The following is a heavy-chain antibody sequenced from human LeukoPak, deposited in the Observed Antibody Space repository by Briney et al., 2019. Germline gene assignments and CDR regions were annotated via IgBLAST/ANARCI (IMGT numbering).Heavy chain of an antibody. CDR2: ISSSGSTI. D-gene: IGHD3-10*02. Sequence: GGSLRLSCAASGFTFSSYEMNWARQAPGKVLEWVSYISSSGSTIYYADSVKGRFTISRDNAKNSLYLQMNSLRAEDTAVYYCAELGITMIGGVWGKGTTVTISS. J-gene: IGHJ6*04. V-gene: IGHV3-48*03. CDR3: AELGITMIGGV. CDR1: GFTFSSYE.